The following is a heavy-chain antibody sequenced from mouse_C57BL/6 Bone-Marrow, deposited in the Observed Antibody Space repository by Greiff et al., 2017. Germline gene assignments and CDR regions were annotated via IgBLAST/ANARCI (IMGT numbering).Heavy chain of an antibody. J-gene: IGHJ4*01. CDR1: GYTFTSYG. D-gene: IGHD2-5*01. CDR3: ARSAAYYSNYDAMDY. Sequence: VQLQQSGAELVRPGSSVKMSCKTSGYTFTSYGINWVKQRPGQGLEWIGYIYIGNGYTEYNEKFKGKATLTSDTSSSTAYMQLSSLTSEDSAIYCGARSAAYYSNYDAMDYWGQGTSVTVSS. V-gene: IGHV1-58*01. CDR2: IYIGNGYT.